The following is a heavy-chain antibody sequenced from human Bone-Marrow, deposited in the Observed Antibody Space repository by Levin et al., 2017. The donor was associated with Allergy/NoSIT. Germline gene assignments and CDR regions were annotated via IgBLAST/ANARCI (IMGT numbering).Heavy chain of an antibody. V-gene: IGHV1-69*02. J-gene: IGHJ4*02. CDR3: ARGAYASVYYFDY. D-gene: IGHD2-8*01. CDR2: IIPLFAIA. CDR1: GDTFSSYT. Sequence: VASVKVSCKASGDTFSSYTINWVRQAPGQGLEWMGRIIPLFAIANYTQKFQGRVTFTADKSTSTAYMELSSLTSEDTAVYYCARGAYASVYYFDYWGQGALVTVSS.